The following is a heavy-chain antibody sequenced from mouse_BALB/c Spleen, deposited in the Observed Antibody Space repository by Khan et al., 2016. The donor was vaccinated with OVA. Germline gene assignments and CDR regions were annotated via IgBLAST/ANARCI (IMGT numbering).Heavy chain of an antibody. CDR3: ARGTFDY. CDR1: GYSFTSYY. CDR2: IDPFNGGT. Sequence: VQLQQSGPELMRPGSSVNISCKATGYSFTSYYIHWVKQSHGKSLEWIGYIDPFNGGTDYNQKFKGKATLTVDKSSNTAYMHLSSLTSDDSAVYYCARGTFDYWGQGTLVTVS. J-gene: IGHJ3*01. V-gene: IGHV1S135*01. D-gene: IGHD3-3*01.